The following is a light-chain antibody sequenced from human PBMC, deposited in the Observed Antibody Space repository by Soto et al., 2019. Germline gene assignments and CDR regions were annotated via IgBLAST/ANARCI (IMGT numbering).Light chain of an antibody. CDR2: DAT. J-gene: IGKJ1*01. V-gene: IGKV1-5*01. Sequence: DIQLTQCPSTLSASVGDRVALPCRASQSISSWFAWYQQKPGKAPKXLIYDATSLESGVPRLIGGSGARKEFTITISSLPPDYFAYYYYQQYYSHWTFGQGAQVDIK. CDR3: QQYYSHWT. CDR1: QSISSW.